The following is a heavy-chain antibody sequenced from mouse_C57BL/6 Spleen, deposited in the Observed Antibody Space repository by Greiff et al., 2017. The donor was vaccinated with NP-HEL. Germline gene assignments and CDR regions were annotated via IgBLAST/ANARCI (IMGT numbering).Heavy chain of an antibody. V-gene: IGHV1-64*01. J-gene: IGHJ3*01. CDR3: EGYDYDAAY. CDR2: IHPNSGST. D-gene: IGHD2-4*01. CDR1: GYTFTSYW. Sequence: VQLQQSGAELVKPGASVKLSCKASGYTFTSYWMHWVKQRPGQGLEWIGMIHPNSGSTNYNEKFKSKATLTVDKSSSTAYMQLSSLTSEESAVYYCEGYDYDAAYWGQGTLVTVSA.